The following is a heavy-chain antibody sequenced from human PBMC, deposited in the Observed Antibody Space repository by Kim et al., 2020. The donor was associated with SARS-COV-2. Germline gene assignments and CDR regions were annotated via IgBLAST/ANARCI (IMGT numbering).Heavy chain of an antibody. CDR2: ISSSSSYI. V-gene: IGHV3-21*01. Sequence: GGSLRLSCAASGFTFSSYSMNWVRQAPGKGLEWVSSISSSSSYIYYADSVKGRFTISRDNAKNSLYLQMNSLRAEDTAVYYCARDGIVVVPAAMETYGMDVWGQGTTVTVSS. D-gene: IGHD2-2*01. CDR1: GFTFSSYS. CDR3: ARDGIVVVPAAMETYGMDV. J-gene: IGHJ6*02.